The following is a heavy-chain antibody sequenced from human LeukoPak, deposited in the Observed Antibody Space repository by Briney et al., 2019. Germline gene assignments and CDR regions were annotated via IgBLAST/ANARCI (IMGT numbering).Heavy chain of an antibody. CDR1: GYSFTSYW. CDR2: IYPGDSDT. CDR3: ARQRIAAAVDAFDI. D-gene: IGHD6-13*01. V-gene: IGHV5-51*01. Sequence: GESLKISCKGSGYSFTSYWIGSVRQMPGKGLEWMGIIYPGDSDTRYSPSFQGQVTIPADKSISTAYLQWSSLKASDTAMYYCARQRIAAAVDAFDIWGQGTMVTVSS. J-gene: IGHJ3*02.